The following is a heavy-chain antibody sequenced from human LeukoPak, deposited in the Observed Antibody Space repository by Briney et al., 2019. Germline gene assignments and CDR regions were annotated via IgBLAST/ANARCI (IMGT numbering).Heavy chain of an antibody. Sequence: NPSQTLSLTCTVSGGSISSGSYYWSWIRQPAGKGLEWIGRIYTSGSTNYNPSLKSRVTISVDTSKNQFSLKLSSVTAADTAVYYCARNGRYYYYYYMDVWGKGTTVTISS. CDR2: IYTSGST. V-gene: IGHV4-61*02. D-gene: IGHD2-8*01. CDR1: GGSISSGSYY. CDR3: ARNGRYYYYYYMDV. J-gene: IGHJ6*03.